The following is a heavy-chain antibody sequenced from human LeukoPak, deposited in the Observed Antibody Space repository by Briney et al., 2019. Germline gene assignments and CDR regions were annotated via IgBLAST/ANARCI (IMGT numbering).Heavy chain of an antibody. CDR1: GFIFGDYA. D-gene: IGHD4-11*01. CDR3: CRSLTVNVAKYYCDY. J-gene: IGHJ4*02. V-gene: IGHV3-49*04. Sequence: GGSLRLSCSTSGFIFGDYAMSWVRQAPGKGLEWVATVRSKSYGGTKEYAASVKGRFTMSRDDAESIAYLQMDSLNTEDTAVYYCCRSLTVNVAKYYCDYWGLGTLLTVSS. CDR2: VRSKSYGGTK.